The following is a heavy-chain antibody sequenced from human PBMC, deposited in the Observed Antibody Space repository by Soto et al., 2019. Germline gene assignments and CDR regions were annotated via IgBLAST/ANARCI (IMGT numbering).Heavy chain of an antibody. CDR3: ARSQGSSTSLQIYYYYYYGMDV. D-gene: IGHD2-2*01. J-gene: IGHJ6*02. CDR1: GGTFGSYA. CDR2: IIPIPGTA. Sequence: QVQLVQSGAEVKKPGSSVKVSCKASGGTFGSYAISWVRQAPGQGLEWMGGIIPIPGTANYAQKFQGRVTIAADQSTCTADMELRSLRSEDTAVYYCARSQGSSTSLQIYYYYYYGMDVWGQGTTVTVS. V-gene: IGHV1-69*01.